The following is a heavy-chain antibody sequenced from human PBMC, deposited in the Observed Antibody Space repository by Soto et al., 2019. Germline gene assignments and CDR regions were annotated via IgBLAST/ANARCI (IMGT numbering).Heavy chain of an antibody. CDR1: GFTFSSYA. Sequence: LRLSCAASGFTFSSYAMSWVRQPPGKGLEWVSAISGSGSSTYYADSVKGRFTISRDNSKNTLYLQMNSLRAEDTAVYYCAKDWGYYYGSGSYPGDAFDIWGQGTMVTVSS. D-gene: IGHD3-10*01. CDR2: ISGSGSST. CDR3: AKDWGYYYGSGSYPGDAFDI. V-gene: IGHV3-23*01. J-gene: IGHJ3*02.